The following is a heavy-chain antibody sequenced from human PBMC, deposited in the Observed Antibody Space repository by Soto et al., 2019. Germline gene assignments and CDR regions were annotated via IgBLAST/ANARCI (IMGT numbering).Heavy chain of an antibody. CDR1: GFTFSSYG. D-gene: IGHD1-1*01. CDR2: IWYDGSNK. J-gene: IGHJ6*02. CDR3: ARDPLGGAGTHYGMDV. V-gene: IGHV3-33*01. Sequence: QVQLVESGGGVVQPGRSLRLSCAASGFTFSSYGMHWVRQAPGKGLEWVAVIWYDGSNKYYADSVKGRFTISRDNSKNTLYLQMNSLSAEDTAVYYCARDPLGGAGTHYGMDVWGQGTTVTVSS.